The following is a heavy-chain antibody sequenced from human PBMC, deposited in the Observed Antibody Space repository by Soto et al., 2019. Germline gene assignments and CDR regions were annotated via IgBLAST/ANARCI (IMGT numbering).Heavy chain of an antibody. V-gene: IGHV1-46*01. D-gene: IGHD3-22*01. Sequence: ASVKVSCKASGYTFTSYYMHWVRQAPGQGLEWMGIINPSGGSTSYAQKFQGRVTMTRDTSTSTVYMELSSLRSEDTAVYYCARDTPPYYYDSSGQSYYYYYYGMGVWGQGTTVTVSS. CDR1: GYTFTSYY. CDR2: INPSGGST. J-gene: IGHJ6*02. CDR3: ARDTPPYYYDSSGQSYYYYYYGMGV.